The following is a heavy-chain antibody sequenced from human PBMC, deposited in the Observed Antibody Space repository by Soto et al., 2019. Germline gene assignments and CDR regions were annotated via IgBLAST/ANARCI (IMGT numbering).Heavy chain of an antibody. CDR1: GYTFTSYG. Sequence: QVQLVQSGAEVKKPGASVKVSCKASGYTFTSYGISWVRQAPGQGREWMGWISAYHGNTNYAQKLQGRVTMTTDTSTSTVCMELRSLRADDTAVYYCARPLNRLQLGELSLYRLCAFDIWGQGTMVTVCS. D-gene: IGHD3-16*02. CDR2: ISAYHGNT. CDR3: ARPLNRLQLGELSLYRLCAFDI. J-gene: IGHJ3*02. V-gene: IGHV1-18*01.